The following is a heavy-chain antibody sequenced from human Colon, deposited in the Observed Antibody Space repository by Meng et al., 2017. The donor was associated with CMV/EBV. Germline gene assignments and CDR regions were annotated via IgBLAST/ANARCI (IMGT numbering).Heavy chain of an antibody. CDR2: IRSKANNYAP. Sequence: GGSLRLSCATSGFDFSGSAIHWVRQAAGQGLEWVGRIRSKANNYAPLYAESVKGRFTISRDDSKNTAYLQMNGLKTEDTAIYYCAIRKWRSTSRFYGMDVWGQGTTVTVSS. CDR3: AIRKWRSTSRFYGMDV. CDR1: GFDFSGSA. J-gene: IGHJ6*02. D-gene: IGHD2-2*01. V-gene: IGHV3-73*01.